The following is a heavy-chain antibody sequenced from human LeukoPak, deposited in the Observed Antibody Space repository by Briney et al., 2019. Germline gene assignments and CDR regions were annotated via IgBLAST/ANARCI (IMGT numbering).Heavy chain of an antibody. Sequence: ASVKVSCKASGYTFASYGISWVRQAPGQGLEWMGWISAYNGNTNYAQKLQGRVTMTTDTSTSTAYMELRSLRPDDTAVYYCARTPEIVGANHYFDYWGQGTLVTVSS. CDR3: ARTPEIVGANHYFDY. D-gene: IGHD1-26*01. CDR1: GYTFASYG. V-gene: IGHV1-18*01. J-gene: IGHJ4*02. CDR2: ISAYNGNT.